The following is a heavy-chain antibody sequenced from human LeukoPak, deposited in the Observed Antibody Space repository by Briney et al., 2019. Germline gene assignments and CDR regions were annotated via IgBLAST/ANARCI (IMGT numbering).Heavy chain of an antibody. D-gene: IGHD2-8*01. CDR3: ASSPPFQDIVLMVYAWQFDY. CDR1: GYTFTSYA. J-gene: IGHJ4*02. CDR2: INAGNGNI. Sequence: GASVKVSCKASGYTFTSYAMHWVRQAPGQRLEWMGWINAGNGNIKYSQKFQGRVTIARDTSASTAYMELSSLRSEDTAVYYCASSPPFQDIVLMVYAWQFDYWGQGTLVTVSS. V-gene: IGHV1-3*01.